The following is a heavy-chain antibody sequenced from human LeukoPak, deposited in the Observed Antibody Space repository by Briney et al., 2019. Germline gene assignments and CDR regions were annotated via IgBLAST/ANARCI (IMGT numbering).Heavy chain of an antibody. J-gene: IGHJ5*02. V-gene: IGHV3-53*01. Sequence: AGGSLRLSWAASGCSVNNKYMSWVRQAPGKGLEWVSIIYSGGTTFYADSVKGRFTISRDNSKNTLYLQMNSLRAEDTAVYYCAGGIQAGNYFDPWGKGNLVTVSS. CDR2: IYSGGTT. CDR1: GCSVNNKY. CDR3: AGGIQAGNYFDP.